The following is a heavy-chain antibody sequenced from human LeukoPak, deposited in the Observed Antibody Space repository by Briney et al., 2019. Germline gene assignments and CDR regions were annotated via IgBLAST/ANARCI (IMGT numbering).Heavy chain of an antibody. CDR1: GGSVSSSSYY. J-gene: IGHJ5*02. V-gene: IGHV4-39*01. D-gene: IGHD2-15*01. CDR2: IYYSGST. Sequence: PSETLSLTCTVSGGSVSSSSYYWGWIRQPPGKGLQWIGSIYYSGSTYYNPSLKSRVTISVDTSKNQFSLKLSSVTAADTAVYYCARHGYCSGGSCYSEWRPKSGGHTAARRDWFDPWGQGTLVTVSS. CDR3: ARHGYCSGGSCYSEWRPKSGGHTAARRDWFDP.